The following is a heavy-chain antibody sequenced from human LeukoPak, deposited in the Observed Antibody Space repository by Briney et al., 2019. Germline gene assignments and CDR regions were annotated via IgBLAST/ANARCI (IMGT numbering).Heavy chain of an antibody. D-gene: IGHD5-18*01. Sequence: GGALRLSCTGSGLTFCDYAMSWVPQAPGKGLEGGGFIRSKANGGTTEYAASVKGRFTISRDDSKSIAYLQMNSLKNEDTAVYYCTRDRGYSYGYGDYWGQGTLVTVPS. V-gene: IGHV3-49*04. J-gene: IGHJ4*02. CDR3: TRDRGYSYGYGDY. CDR2: IRSKANGGTT. CDR1: GLTFCDYA.